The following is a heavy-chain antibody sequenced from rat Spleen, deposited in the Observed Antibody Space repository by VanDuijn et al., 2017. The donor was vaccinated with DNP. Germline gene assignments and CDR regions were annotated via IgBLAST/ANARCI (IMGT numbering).Heavy chain of an antibody. V-gene: IGHV3-1*01. CDR3: ARWTRYFDN. Sequence: EVQLQESGSGLVKPSQPLSLTCSVTGYSITSNYWGWIRQFPGNKMEYIGHISYSGSTNYNPSLKSRISITRDTSKNHFFLHWNSITSEDTGTYYCARWTRYFDNWGQGVMVTVSS. J-gene: IGHJ2*01. CDR2: ISYSGST. D-gene: IGHD1-7*01. CDR1: GYSITSNY.